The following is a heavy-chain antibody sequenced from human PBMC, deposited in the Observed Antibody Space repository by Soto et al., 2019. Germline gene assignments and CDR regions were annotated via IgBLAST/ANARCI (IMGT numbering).Heavy chain of an antibody. CDR1: GGSISRGNW. V-gene: IGHV4-4*02. CDR3: ATIGSTGSFEY. CDR2: IYQTGST. Sequence: QVQLQESGPGLVKPSGTLSLICGVSGGSISRGNWWSWVRQPPGKGLEWIGEIYQTGSTNYNPSLKSQVTISIDKSKNQFSLKLTSVTAADTAVYYCATIGSTGSFEYWGQGTLVTVSS. J-gene: IGHJ4*02. D-gene: IGHD3-10*01.